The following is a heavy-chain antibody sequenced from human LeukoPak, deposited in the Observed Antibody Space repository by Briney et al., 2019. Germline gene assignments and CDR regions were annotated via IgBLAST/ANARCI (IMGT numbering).Heavy chain of an antibody. CDR3: AKGNPLFYFDY. CDR1: GFTFSSYS. V-gene: IGHV3-48*01. CDR2: ISSSSSTI. J-gene: IGHJ4*02. Sequence: QPGGSLRLSCAASGFTFSSYSMNWVRQAPGKGLEWVSYISSSSSTIYYADSVKGRFTISRDNSKNTVYLQMNSLRAEDTAVYYCAKGNPLFYFDYWGQGTLVTVSS. D-gene: IGHD2-21*01.